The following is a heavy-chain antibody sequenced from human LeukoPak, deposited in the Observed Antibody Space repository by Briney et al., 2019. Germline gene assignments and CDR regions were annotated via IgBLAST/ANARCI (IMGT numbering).Heavy chain of an antibody. V-gene: IGHV1-24*01. Sequence: ASVKVSCKVSGYTLTELSMHWVRQAPGKGLAWMGGFDPEDGETIYAQKFQGRVTMTEDTSTDTAYMELSSLRSEDTAVYYCATPSKGSGGPYDAFDIWGQGTMVTVSS. CDR1: GYTLTELS. J-gene: IGHJ3*02. CDR2: FDPEDGET. D-gene: IGHD2-15*01. CDR3: ATPSKGSGGPYDAFDI.